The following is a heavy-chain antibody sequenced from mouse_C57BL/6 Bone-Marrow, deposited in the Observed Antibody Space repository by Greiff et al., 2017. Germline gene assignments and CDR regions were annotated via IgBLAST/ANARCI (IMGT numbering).Heavy chain of an antibody. V-gene: IGHV14-4*01. J-gene: IGHJ3*01. CDR3: TTPLYRFAY. Sequence: EVQLQQSGAELVRPGASVKLSCTASGFNIKDDYMHWVKQRPEQGLEWIGWIDPENGDTEYASKFQGKATITADTSSNTAYLQLSSLTSEDTAVYYCTTPLYRFAYWGQGTLVTVSA. CDR1: GFNIKDDY. D-gene: IGHD2-12*01. CDR2: IDPENGDT.